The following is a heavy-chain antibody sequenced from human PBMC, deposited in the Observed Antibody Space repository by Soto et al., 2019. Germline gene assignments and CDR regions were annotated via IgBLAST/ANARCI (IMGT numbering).Heavy chain of an antibody. J-gene: IGHJ5*02. D-gene: IGHD6-13*01. CDR2: IIPLFGTT. CDR1: GGTFSTYS. Sequence: QMQLVQSGAEVRMPGSSVKVSCKASGGTFSTYSINWVRQAPGQGLEWMGGIIPLFGTTNYAQKFKCRVTITADESTSTAYMELSSLRAEDAAVYYCARGATHGSSWYFWFDPGGQGTLVTVSS. CDR3: ARGATHGSSWYFWFDP. V-gene: IGHV1-69*01.